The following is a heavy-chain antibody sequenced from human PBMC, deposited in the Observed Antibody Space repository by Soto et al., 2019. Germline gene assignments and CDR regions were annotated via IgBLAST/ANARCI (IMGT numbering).Heavy chain of an antibody. CDR3: ARGREEAGGPFDY. Sequence: QVQLQESGPGLVKPSQTLSLTCSVSGASISSGNYYWSWIRQHPGKGLEWIGYIYYTGSTYYNPSLRSRITISEDMSKTHFSLRLSSVTAADTAVYYCARGREEAGGPFDYWGQGTLVTVSS. CDR1: GASISSGNYY. V-gene: IGHV4-31*03. CDR2: IYYTGST. D-gene: IGHD3-10*01. J-gene: IGHJ4*02.